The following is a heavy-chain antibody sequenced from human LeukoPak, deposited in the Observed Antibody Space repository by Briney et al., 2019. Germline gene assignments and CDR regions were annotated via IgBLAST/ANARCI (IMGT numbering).Heavy chain of an antibody. J-gene: IGHJ4*02. V-gene: IGHV3-30*02. D-gene: IGHD3-22*01. CDR2: IRSDGSNK. CDR1: GFSFSSYG. Sequence: GGSLRLSCAGSGFSFSSYGMHWVRQAPGKGLEWMAFIRSDGSNKYYADSVKGRFTISRDNSKNTLYLQMNSLRAEDTAVYYCAKDRRFDYYDSSGYYFDYWGQGTLVTVSS. CDR3: AKDRRFDYYDSSGYYFDY.